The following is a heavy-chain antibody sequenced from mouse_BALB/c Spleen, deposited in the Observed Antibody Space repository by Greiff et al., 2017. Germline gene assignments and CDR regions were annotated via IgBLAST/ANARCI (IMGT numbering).Heavy chain of an antibody. Sequence: EVKVVESGGGLVQPKGSLKLSCAASGFTFNTYAMNWVRQAPGKGLEWVARIRSKSNNYATYYADSVKDRFTISRDDSQSMLYLQMNNLKTEDTAMYYCVGYDYDYYAMDYWGQGTSVTVSS. CDR3: VGYDYDYYAMDY. CDR2: IRSKSNNYAT. CDR1: GFTFNTYA. V-gene: IGHV10-1*02. J-gene: IGHJ4*01. D-gene: IGHD2-4*01.